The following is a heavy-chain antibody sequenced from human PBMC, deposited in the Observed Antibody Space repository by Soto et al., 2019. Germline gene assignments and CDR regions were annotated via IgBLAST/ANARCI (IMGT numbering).Heavy chain of an antibody. CDR1: GGSISSCGYY. Sequence: SETLSLTCTVSGGSISSCGYYWSWIRQHPGKGLEWIGYIYYSGSTYYNPSLKSRVTISVDTSKNQFSLKLSSVTAADTAVYYCARWGNYDILTGYYYYFDYWGQGTLVTVSS. J-gene: IGHJ4*02. V-gene: IGHV4-31*03. CDR3: ARWGNYDILTGYYYYFDY. D-gene: IGHD3-9*01. CDR2: IYYSGST.